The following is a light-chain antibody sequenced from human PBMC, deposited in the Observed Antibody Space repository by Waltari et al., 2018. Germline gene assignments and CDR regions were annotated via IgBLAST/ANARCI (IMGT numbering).Light chain of an antibody. V-gene: IGKV3-15*01. CDR1: QSVSSN. CDR2: GAS. J-gene: IGKJ5*01. Sequence: EIVMTQSPATLSVSPGERATLSCRASQSVSSNLAWYQHKPGQAPRLLIYGASTRATGIPARFSGSGSGTEFTLTISSLQSEDFAVYYCQQYNNWLSITFGQGTRLEIK. CDR3: QQYNNWLSIT.